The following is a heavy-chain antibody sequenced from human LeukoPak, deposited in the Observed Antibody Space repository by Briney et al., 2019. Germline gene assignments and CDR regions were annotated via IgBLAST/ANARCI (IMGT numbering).Heavy chain of an antibody. CDR2: ITSTSTYI. Sequence: PGGSLRLSCAASGFTFSSYTLKWVRQAPGKGLEWVASITSTSTYIYYADSVQGRFAVSRGNAKNPLYLQMNSLRAEDTAVFYCVRRGPNNSGLDYWGQGTLVTVSS. J-gene: IGHJ4*02. D-gene: IGHD5-12*01. CDR1: GFTFSSYT. CDR3: VRRGPNNSGLDY. V-gene: IGHV3-21*01.